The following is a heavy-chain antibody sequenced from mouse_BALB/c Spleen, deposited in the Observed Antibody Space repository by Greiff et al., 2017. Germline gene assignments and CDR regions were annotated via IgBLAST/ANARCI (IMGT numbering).Heavy chain of an antibody. J-gene: IGHJ4*01. CDR3: ARGMDY. CDR1: GYTFTSYW. V-gene: IGHV1-87*01. Sequence: QLQLKESGAELARPGASVKLSCKASGYTFTSYWMQWVKQRPGQGLEWIGAIYPGDGDTRYTQKFKGKATLTADKSSSTAYMQLSSLASEDSAVYYCARGMDYWGQGTSVTVSS. CDR2: IYPGDGDT.